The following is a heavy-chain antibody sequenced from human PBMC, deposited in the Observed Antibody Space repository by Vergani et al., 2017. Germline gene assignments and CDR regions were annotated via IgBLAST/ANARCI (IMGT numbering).Heavy chain of an antibody. V-gene: IGHV3-23*01. CDR3: ARGCPGGGGDCSAGWYFDL. Sequence: EVQLLESGGGLVQPGGSLRLSCAASGFTFSSYAMSWVRQAPGKGLEWVSAISGSGGSTYYADSVKGRFTISRDNSKNTLYLQMNSLRAEDTAVYYCARGCPGGGGDCSAGWYFDLWGRGTLVTVSS. CDR2: ISGSGGST. D-gene: IGHD2-21*02. CDR1: GFTFSSYA. J-gene: IGHJ2*01.